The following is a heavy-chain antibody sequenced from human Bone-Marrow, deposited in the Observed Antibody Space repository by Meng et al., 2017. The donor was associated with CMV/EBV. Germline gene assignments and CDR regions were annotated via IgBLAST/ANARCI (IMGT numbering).Heavy chain of an antibody. V-gene: IGHV3-7*01. CDR1: GFTFSSYW. D-gene: IGHD3-3*01. CDR2: IKQDGSEK. Sequence: GESLKISCVAAGFTFSSYWMSWVRQAPGKGLEWVANIKQDGSEKYYVDSVKGRFTISRDNAKNSLYLQMNSLRAEDTAVYYCARYTYYDFWSGYLGFDYWGQGTLVTVSS. CDR3: ARYTYYDFWSGYLGFDY. J-gene: IGHJ4*02.